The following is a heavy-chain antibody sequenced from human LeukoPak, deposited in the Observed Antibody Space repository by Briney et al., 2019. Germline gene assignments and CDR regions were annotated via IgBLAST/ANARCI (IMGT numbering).Heavy chain of an antibody. CDR3: ARHSDVVGAI. Sequence: GESLKISCEASGYTFKHQWIGWVRQMPGTGLEWVGIIYPRDSDTIYSPSFQGHVTISADTSINTAYLEWRRLEASDTAMYYCARHSDVVGAIWGQGTQVTVSS. CDR1: GYTFKHQW. D-gene: IGHD3-16*01. J-gene: IGHJ4*02. CDR2: IYPRDSDT. V-gene: IGHV5-51*01.